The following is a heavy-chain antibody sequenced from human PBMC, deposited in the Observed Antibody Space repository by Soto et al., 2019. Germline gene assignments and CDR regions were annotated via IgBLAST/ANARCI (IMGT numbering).Heavy chain of an antibody. J-gene: IGHJ4*02. D-gene: IGHD6-19*01. CDR2: IYYSGST. Sequence: SEMLSLTCTVSGGSISSYYWSWIRQPPGKGLEWIGYIYYSGSTNYNPSLKSRVTISVDTSKNQFSLKLSSVTAADTAVYYCASGPGWYSYDYWGQGTLVPVSS. CDR1: GGSISSYY. CDR3: ASGPGWYSYDY. V-gene: IGHV4-59*08.